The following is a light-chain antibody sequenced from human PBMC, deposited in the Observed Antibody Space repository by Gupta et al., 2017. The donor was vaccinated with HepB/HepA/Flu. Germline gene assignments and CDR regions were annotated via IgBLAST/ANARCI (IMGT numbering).Light chain of an antibody. Sequence: NIGTNYVYWYKQLPGTAPQLLIYKTNQRPSWVPDRFSGSKSATSASLAISGLRSEDEVDYYCAAWDDSVSGPVFSGGTKLTV. CDR2: KTN. V-gene: IGLV1-47*01. CDR3: AAWDDSVSGPV. CDR1: NIGTNY. J-gene: IGLJ3*02.